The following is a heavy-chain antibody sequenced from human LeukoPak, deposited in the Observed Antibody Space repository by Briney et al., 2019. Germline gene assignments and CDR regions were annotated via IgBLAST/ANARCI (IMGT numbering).Heavy chain of an antibody. CDR1: GFTFSSYA. J-gene: IGHJ4*02. CDR2: ISGSGGST. CDR3: AKDRSCTNDICHGDFDY. D-gene: IGHD2-8*01. V-gene: IGHV3-23*01. Sequence: TGGSLRPSCAASGFTFSSYAVSWVRQAPGKGLEWVSSISGSGGSTYSADSVKGRLTISRDNSKNTLYLQMNSLRAEDTALYYCAKDRSCTNDICHGDFDYWGQGTLVTVSS.